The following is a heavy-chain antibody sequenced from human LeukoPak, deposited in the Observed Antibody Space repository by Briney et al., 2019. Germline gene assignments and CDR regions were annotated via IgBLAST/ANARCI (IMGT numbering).Heavy chain of an antibody. CDR2: FDPEDGET. Sequence: VASVKVSCKVSGYTLTELSMHWVRQAPGKGLEWMGGFDPEDGETIYAQKFQGRVTMIEDTSTDTAYMELSSLRSEDTAVYYCATASSGSYFYYGMDVWGQGTTVTVSS. D-gene: IGHD1-26*01. CDR3: ATASSGSYFYYGMDV. CDR1: GYTLTELS. J-gene: IGHJ6*02. V-gene: IGHV1-24*01.